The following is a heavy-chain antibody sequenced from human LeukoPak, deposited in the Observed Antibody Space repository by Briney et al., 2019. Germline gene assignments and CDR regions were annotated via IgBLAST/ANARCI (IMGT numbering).Heavy chain of an antibody. Sequence: GGSLRLSCAASGLTVSSSYMSWVRQAPGKGLEWVSMMYSEGNTYHAESVKGRFTISRDSSKNTVYLQMNSLRGEDAAMYYCVRSSSWTGLLDQWGQGTLVTVSS. CDR1: GLTVSSSY. CDR3: VRSSSWTGLLDQ. D-gene: IGHD3/OR15-3a*01. J-gene: IGHJ5*02. V-gene: IGHV3-53*01. CDR2: MYSEGNT.